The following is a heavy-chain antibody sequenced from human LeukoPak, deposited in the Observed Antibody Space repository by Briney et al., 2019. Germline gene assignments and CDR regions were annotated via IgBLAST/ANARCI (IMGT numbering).Heavy chain of an antibody. CDR3: AREGSGWHLPDY. V-gene: IGHV4-4*02. Sequence: SETLSLTCAVSGGSISSNNWWGWVRQPPGKGLEWIGEIYHSGSPNYNPSLKSRVTISVDKSRNHFSLNLSSVTAADTAVYYCAREGSGWHLPDYWGQGTLVTVSS. J-gene: IGHJ4*02. D-gene: IGHD6-19*01. CDR2: IYHSGSP. CDR1: GGSISSNNW.